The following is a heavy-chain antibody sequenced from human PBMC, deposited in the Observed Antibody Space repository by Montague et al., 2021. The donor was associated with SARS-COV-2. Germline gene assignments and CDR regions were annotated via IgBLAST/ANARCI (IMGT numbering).Heavy chain of an antibody. D-gene: IGHD3-3*01. V-gene: IGHV4-31*03. CDR1: GDSISSGGYY. J-gene: IGHJ4*02. Sequence: TLSLTCTVSGDSISSGGYYWSWIRQRPGKGLEWIGYIYYSGSTYYNPSLKSRVTISVDTSKNQFSLKLSSVTAADTAVYYCARASGKKTIFGVVISYFDYWGQGTLVTVSS. CDR2: IYYSGST. CDR3: ARASGKKTIFGVVISYFDY.